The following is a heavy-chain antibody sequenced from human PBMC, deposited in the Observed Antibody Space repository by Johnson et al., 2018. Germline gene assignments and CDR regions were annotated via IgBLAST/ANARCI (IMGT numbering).Heavy chain of an antibody. CDR1: GFTFSDYY. D-gene: IGHD3-16*01. V-gene: IGHV3-11*01. CDR2: ISSSGSTI. CDR3: AKEDGTFGGVDSYYYGMDV. J-gene: IGHJ6*02. Sequence: VQLVESGGGLVKXGGSXRLXCAASGFTFSDYYMSWIRQAPGQGLAWVSYISSSGSTIYYADSVKGRFTISRDNAKNSLYLQMNSQSAEDPPLYYWAKEDGTFGGVDSYYYGMDVWGQGTTVTVSS.